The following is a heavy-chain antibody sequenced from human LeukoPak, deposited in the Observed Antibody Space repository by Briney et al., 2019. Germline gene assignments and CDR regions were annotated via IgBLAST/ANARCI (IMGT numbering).Heavy chain of an antibody. CDR2: TYYRSKWYN. D-gene: IGHD2-2*02. V-gene: IGHV6-1*01. CDR1: GDSVSSNSAA. CDR3: ARHRRDIVVVPAAIRHTRGWFDP. Sequence: SQTLSLTCAISGDSVSSNSAAWNWVRQSPSRGLEWLGRTYYRSKWYNDYAVSVKSRITINPDTSKNQFSLKLSSVTAADTAVYYCARHRRDIVVVPAAIRHTRGWFDPWGQGTLVTVSS. J-gene: IGHJ5*02.